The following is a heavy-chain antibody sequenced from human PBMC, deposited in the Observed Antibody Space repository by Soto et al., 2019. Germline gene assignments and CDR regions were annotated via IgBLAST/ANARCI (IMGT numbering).Heavy chain of an antibody. J-gene: IGHJ4*02. CDR3: IRGGSPYYYDY. V-gene: IGHV3-73*01. CDR2: ILIKAGNYAT. CDR1: GFIFSGSA. Sequence: EVQLGESGGGLVQPGGSLKLSCAASGFIFSGSAVHGVRQASGNGLEWVGRILIKAGNYATAYPASMKGRFTISRDDSENTAFLQMPSLKTEDTAVYYCIRGGSPYYYDYWGKGTLVAVSS.